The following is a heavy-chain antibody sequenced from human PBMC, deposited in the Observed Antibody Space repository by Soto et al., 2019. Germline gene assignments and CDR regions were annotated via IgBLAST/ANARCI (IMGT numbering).Heavy chain of an antibody. CDR1: GGSLSSSSYY. V-gene: IGHV4-39*01. CDR3: ARLQFTDWFDP. Sequence: PSETLSLTCTVSGGSLSSSSYYWGWIRQPPGKGLEWIGSMCYSGSTYYNPSLKSRVTISVDTSKNQLSLKLSSVTAADTAVYNCARLQFTDWFDPWGQGTLVTVSS. D-gene: IGHD1-1*01. J-gene: IGHJ5*02. CDR2: MCYSGST.